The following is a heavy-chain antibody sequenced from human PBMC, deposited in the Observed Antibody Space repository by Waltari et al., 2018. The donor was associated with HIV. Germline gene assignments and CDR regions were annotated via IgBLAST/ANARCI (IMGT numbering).Heavy chain of an antibody. CDR3: ARDLSPKVVAGTVFQH. CDR2: ITPIFGTT. D-gene: IGHD6-19*01. Sequence: QVQLVQSGAEVKKPGSSVKVSCKASGGTFSSYAISWVRQAPGQWLEWMGGITPIFGTTNYAQKFQGRVTITADESTSTAYMELSSLRSEDTAVYYCARDLSPKVVAGTVFQHWGQGTLVTVSS. V-gene: IGHV1-69*01. CDR1: GGTFSSYA. J-gene: IGHJ1*01.